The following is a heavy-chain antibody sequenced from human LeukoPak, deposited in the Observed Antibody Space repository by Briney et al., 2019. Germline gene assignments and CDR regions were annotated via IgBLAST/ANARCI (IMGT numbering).Heavy chain of an antibody. CDR1: GFSFTNYA. D-gene: IGHD6-13*01. Sequence: GGSLRLSCAASGFSFTNYAMSWVRQAPGKGLEWVSVIYSGGSTYYADSVKGRFTISRDNSKNTLYLQMNSLRAEDTAVYYCERVRSDSSSWYGVYYYGMDVWGQGTTVTVSS. V-gene: IGHV3-66*01. CDR2: IYSGGST. CDR3: ERVRSDSSSWYGVYYYGMDV. J-gene: IGHJ6*02.